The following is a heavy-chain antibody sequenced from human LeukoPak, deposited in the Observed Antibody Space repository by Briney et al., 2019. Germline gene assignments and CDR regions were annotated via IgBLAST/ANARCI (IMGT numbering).Heavy chain of an antibody. V-gene: IGHV1-2*06. CDR3: ASSSRVVIITSAFDY. CDR1: GYTFTGYH. J-gene: IGHJ4*02. Sequence: GASVKVSCKASGYTFTGYHMHWVRQAPGQGLEWMGRINPNSGGTNYAQKLQGRVTMTTDTSTSTAYMELRSLRSDDTAVYYCASSSRVVIITSAFDYWGQGTLVTVSS. D-gene: IGHD3-3*01. CDR2: INPNSGGT.